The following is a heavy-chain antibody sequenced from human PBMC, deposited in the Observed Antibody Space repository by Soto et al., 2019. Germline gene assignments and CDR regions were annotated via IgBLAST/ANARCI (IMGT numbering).Heavy chain of an antibody. V-gene: IGHV4-59*12. J-gene: IGHJ5*02. CDR1: GGSISSYY. CDR2: IYYSGST. Sequence: PSGDLSLTCTVSGGSISSYYWSWIRQPPGKGLEWIGYIYYSGSTYYNPSLKSRVTISVDTSKNQFSLKLSSVTAADTAVYYCARSIDPWGQGTLVTVSS. CDR3: ARSIDP.